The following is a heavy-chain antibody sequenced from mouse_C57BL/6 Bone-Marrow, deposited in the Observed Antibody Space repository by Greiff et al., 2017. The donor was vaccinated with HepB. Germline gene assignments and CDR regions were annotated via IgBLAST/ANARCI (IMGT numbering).Heavy chain of an antibody. V-gene: IGHV5-16*01. CDR1: GFTFSDYY. J-gene: IGHJ2*01. D-gene: IGHD3-1*01. CDR3: AREGLLPFDY. CDR2: INYDGSST. Sequence: EVQVVESEGGLVQPGSSMKLSCTASGFTFSDYYIAWVRQVPEKGLEWVANINYDGSSTYYLDSLKSRFIISRDNAKNILYLQMSSLKSEDTATYYCAREGLLPFDYWGQGTTLTVSS.